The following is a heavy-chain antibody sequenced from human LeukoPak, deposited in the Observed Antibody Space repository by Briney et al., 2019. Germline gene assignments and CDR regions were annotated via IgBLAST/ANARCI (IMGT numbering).Heavy chain of an antibody. CDR3: AKELDSSSWYPSEYFDY. V-gene: IGHV3-43*02. J-gene: IGHJ4*02. CDR1: GFTFDDYA. D-gene: IGHD6-13*01. Sequence: GGSLRLSCAASGFTFDDYAMHWVRQAPGKGLEWVSLINGDGGSTYYADSVKGRFTISRDNSKNSLYLQMNSLRTKDTALYYCAKELDSSSWYPSEYFDYWGQGTLVTVSS. CDR2: INGDGGST.